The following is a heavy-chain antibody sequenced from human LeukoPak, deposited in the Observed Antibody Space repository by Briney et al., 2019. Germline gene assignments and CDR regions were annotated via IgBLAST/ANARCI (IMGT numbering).Heavy chain of an antibody. CDR3: ARTIYYYESTSYFSDAFDV. J-gene: IGHJ3*01. D-gene: IGHD3-22*01. CDR1: GFTFSSYW. V-gene: IGHV3-21*01. Sequence: GGSLRLSCAASGFTFSSYWMNWVRQAPGKGLDWVSSISPTSAYIYYQDSVKGRFTISRDDAKNSLYLEMDSLRAEDTAVYYCARTIYYYESTSYFSDAFDVWGQGTMVTVSP. CDR2: ISPTSAYI.